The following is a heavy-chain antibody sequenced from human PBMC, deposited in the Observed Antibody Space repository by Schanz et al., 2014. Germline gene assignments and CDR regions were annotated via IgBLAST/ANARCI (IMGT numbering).Heavy chain of an antibody. CDR1: GFSFSSYA. V-gene: IGHV3-23*01. J-gene: IGHJ4*02. D-gene: IGHD5-12*01. Sequence: EVQLLESGGGLVEPGGSLRLSCAASGFSFSSYAMGWVRQARGKGLEWVSAMNDSHSTIYYADSVRGRFTISRDNAENTMFQQMNILRAEDTAEYYCAKKVVATIGGYYDDWGQGTLVIVSS. CDR3: AKKVVATIGGYYDD. CDR2: MNDSHSTI.